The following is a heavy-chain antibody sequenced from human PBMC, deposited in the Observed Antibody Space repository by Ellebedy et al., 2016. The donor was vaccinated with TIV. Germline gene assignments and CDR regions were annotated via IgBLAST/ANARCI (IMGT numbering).Heavy chain of an antibody. CDR2: INTHNANT. CDR1: GYTFTSYG. J-gene: IGHJ4*02. Sequence: ASVKVSCKASGYTFTSYGLSWVRQAPGQGLEWMGWINTHNANTDYAQNLQGRVTITTDTSTNTAYMELKSLRSDDTAMYYCARLGSGGRYFDLGKDDYWGQGTLVTVSS. V-gene: IGHV1-18*01. D-gene: IGHD3-9*01. CDR3: ARLGSGGRYFDLGKDDY.